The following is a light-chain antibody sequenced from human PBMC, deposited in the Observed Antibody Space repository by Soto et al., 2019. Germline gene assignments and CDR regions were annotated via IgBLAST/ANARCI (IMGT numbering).Light chain of an antibody. J-gene: IGLJ1*01. V-gene: IGLV2-14*03. CDR2: DVN. CDR3: SSYSTTNILG. Sequence: QPASVCGSPGQSITIACTAAISDVGAYEHVSWYQQHPGRAPKLILYDVNNRPSGVSNHFSGYKCGNTASLVISGLQANDEAEYYCSSYSTTNILGFGSGTKVTVL. CDR1: ISDVGAYEH.